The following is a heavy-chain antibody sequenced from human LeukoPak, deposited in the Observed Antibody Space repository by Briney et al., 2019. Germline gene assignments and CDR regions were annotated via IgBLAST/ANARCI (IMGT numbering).Heavy chain of an antibody. CDR3: GVLWFGEFPEFDP. J-gene: IGHJ5*02. V-gene: IGHV4-39*01. CDR1: GGSISSSSYY. CDR2: IYYSGST. D-gene: IGHD3-10*01. Sequence: SETLSLTCTVSGGSISSSSYYWGWIRQPPGKGLEWIGSIYYSGSTYYNPSLKSRVTISVDTSKNQFSLKLSSVTAADTAVYYCGVLWFGEFPEFDPWGQGTLVTVSS.